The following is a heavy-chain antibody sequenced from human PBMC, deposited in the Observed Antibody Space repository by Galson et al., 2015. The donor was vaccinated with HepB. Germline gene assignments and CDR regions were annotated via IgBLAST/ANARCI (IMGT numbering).Heavy chain of an antibody. V-gene: IGHV3-15*07. CDR1: GFTFSNAW. D-gene: IGHD3-10*01. CDR3: TTDSDYYGYGMDV. CDR2: IKSKTDGGTT. J-gene: IGHJ6*02. Sequence: SLRLSCAASGFTFSNAWMNWVRQAPGKGLEWVGRIKSKTDGGTTDYAAPVKGRFTISRDDSKNTLYLQMNSLKTEDTAVYYCTTDSDYYGYGMDVWGQGTTVTVSS.